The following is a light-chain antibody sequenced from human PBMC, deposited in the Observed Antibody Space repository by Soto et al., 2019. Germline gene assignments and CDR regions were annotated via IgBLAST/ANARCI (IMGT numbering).Light chain of an antibody. CDR3: MQALQTPYT. CDR1: RSLLQSNGNNY. J-gene: IGKJ2*01. V-gene: IGKV2-28*01. Sequence: DIVMTQSPLSLPVTPGEPASISCRSSRSLLQSNGNNYLDWYLQKPGQSPQLLVYLGSNRASGVPDRFSGSGSGTDFTLKISTVEAEDVGVYYCMQALQTPYTFGQGTKLEIK. CDR2: LGS.